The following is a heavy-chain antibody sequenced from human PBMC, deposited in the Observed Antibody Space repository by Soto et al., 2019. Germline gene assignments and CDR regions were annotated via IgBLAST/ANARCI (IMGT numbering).Heavy chain of an antibody. CDR1: GYSFTSYA. Sequence: QVQLVQSGAEEKKPGASVKVSCKASGYSFTSYAMHWVRQAPGQRLEWMGWINAGNGNTKYSQKFQGRVTITRDTAANTAYLERSSVRSEDTAMNYCARAVAVPASCDYWGQGTLVTVSS. CDR3: ARAVAVPASCDY. CDR2: INAGNGNT. J-gene: IGHJ4*02. D-gene: IGHD6-19*01. V-gene: IGHV1-3*05.